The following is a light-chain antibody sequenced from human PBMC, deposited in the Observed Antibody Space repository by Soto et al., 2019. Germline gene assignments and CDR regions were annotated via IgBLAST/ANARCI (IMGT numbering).Light chain of an antibody. Sequence: QAVVTQPPSLSGTPGQRVTLSCSGSSSNIGGNTVHWYQHLPGTAPTLLIYINDQRPSGVPARFSGSTSGTSASLAISGLQYDDEAHYYCATWDDSLNAAVFGGGTKLTVL. CDR2: IND. V-gene: IGLV1-44*01. J-gene: IGLJ7*01. CDR1: SSNIGGNT. CDR3: ATWDDSLNAAV.